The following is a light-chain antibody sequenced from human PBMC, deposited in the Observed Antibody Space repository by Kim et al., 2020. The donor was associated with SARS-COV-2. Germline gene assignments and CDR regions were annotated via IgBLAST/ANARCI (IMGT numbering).Light chain of an antibody. CDR2: EVN. CDR3: SSYAGSNNYV. CDR1: SSDVGGYNY. Sequence: QSALTQPPSASGSPGQSVTISCTGTSSDVGGYNYVSWYKQHPGKAPKLMIYEVNKRPSGVPDRFSGSKSGNTASLTVSGLQAEGEAEYYCSSYAGSNNYVFGTGTKVTVL. V-gene: IGLV2-8*01. J-gene: IGLJ1*01.